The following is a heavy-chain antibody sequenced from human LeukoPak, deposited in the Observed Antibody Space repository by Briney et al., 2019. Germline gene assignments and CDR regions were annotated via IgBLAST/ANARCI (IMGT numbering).Heavy chain of an antibody. Sequence: GGALRLSCAASGFTFSSYEMNWVGQARGKGLEGVSYISSSGSTIYYADSVKGRFTISRDNAKNSLYLQMNSLRAEDTAVYYCAELGITMIGGVWGRGTTVTISS. J-gene: IGHJ6*04. D-gene: IGHD3-10*02. CDR1: GFTFSSYE. V-gene: IGHV3-48*03. CDR3: AELGITMIGGV. CDR2: ISSSGSTI.